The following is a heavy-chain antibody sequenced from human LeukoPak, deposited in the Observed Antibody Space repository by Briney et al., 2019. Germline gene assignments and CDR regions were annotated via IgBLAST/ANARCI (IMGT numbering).Heavy chain of an antibody. Sequence: SQTLSLTCTVSGAXISSGAYYWGWLRQHPGKGLECLGYIYYSGSTYYNPSLKSRVTISVDTSKKQFSLNLTSVTAADTAVYYCARDSSTWWFDYWGQGTLVTVSS. CDR2: IYYSGST. J-gene: IGHJ4*02. CDR3: ARDSSTWWFDY. CDR1: GAXISSGAYY. V-gene: IGHV4-31*03. D-gene: IGHD6-13*01.